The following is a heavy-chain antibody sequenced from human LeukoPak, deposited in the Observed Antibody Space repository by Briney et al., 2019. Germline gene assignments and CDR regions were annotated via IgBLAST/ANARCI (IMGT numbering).Heavy chain of an antibody. Sequence: SETLSLTCAVSDGSISSGGYSWSWIRQPPGKGLEWIGYIYYSGSTYYNPSLKNRLTISVDTSKNQFSLKLSSATAADTAVYYCARRGDYGDYVARFRWFDPWGQGTLVTVSS. J-gene: IGHJ5*02. CDR3: ARRGDYGDYVARFRWFDP. V-gene: IGHV4-30-4*07. CDR1: DGSISSGGYS. D-gene: IGHD4-17*01. CDR2: IYYSGST.